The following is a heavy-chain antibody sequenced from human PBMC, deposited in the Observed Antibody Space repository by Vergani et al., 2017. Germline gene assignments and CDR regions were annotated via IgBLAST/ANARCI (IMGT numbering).Heavy chain of an antibody. CDR2: INPSGGST. D-gene: IGHD3-22*01. V-gene: IGHV1-46*03. Sequence: QVQLVQSGAEVKKPGASVKVSCKASGYTFTSYYMHWVRQAPGQGLEWMGIINPSGGSTSYAQKFQGRVTMTRDTSTSTVYMELSSLRSEDTAVYYCARGQDYYDSSGVGIPDYWGQGTLVTVSS. CDR3: ARGQDYYDSSGVGIPDY. CDR1: GYTFTSYY. J-gene: IGHJ4*02.